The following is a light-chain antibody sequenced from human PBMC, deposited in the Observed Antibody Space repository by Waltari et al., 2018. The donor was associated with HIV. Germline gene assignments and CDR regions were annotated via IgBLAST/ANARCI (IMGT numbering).Light chain of an antibody. J-gene: IGLJ3*02. CDR2: LKSDGSH. CDR1: RGHNSYA. V-gene: IGLV4-69*01. CDR3: QTWATGIRV. Sequence: QLVLTQSPSASASLGASVKLTCTLSRGHNSYAIAWHQQQPEKGPRYLMKLKSDGSHKKGDGIPDRFSGSSSGAERYLTISSLQSEDEADYYCQTWATGIRVFGGGTKLTVL.